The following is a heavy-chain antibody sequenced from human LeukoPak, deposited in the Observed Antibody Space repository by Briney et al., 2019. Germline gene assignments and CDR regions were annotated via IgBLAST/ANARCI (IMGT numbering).Heavy chain of an antibody. D-gene: IGHD3-9*01. Sequence: PGGSLRLSCAASGFTFSDYYMSWIRQAPGKGLEWFSYISSSGSTIYYADSVKGRFTISRDNAKNSLYLQMNSLRAEDTAVYYCARDMAKIASYDILTGPLDYWGQGTLVTVSS. CDR2: ISSSGSTI. CDR3: ARDMAKIASYDILTGPLDY. J-gene: IGHJ4*02. V-gene: IGHV3-11*01. CDR1: GFTFSDYY.